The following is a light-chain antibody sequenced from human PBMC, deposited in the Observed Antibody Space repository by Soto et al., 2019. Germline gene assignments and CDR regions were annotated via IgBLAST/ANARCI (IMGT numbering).Light chain of an antibody. J-gene: IGKJ5*01. CDR1: RSVSSNY. Sequence: EIVLTQSPGTLSLSPGERATLSCRASRSVSSNYLAWYQQKPGQAPRLLIYGTSSRATGVPGRFSGSGSGTDFTLTVSRLEPEDCAVYYCQQYDASPVTFGQGTRVEIK. CDR2: GTS. V-gene: IGKV3-20*01. CDR3: QQYDASPVT.